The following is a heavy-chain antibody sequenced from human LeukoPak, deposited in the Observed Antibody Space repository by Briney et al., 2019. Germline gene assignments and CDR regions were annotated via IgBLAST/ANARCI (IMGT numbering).Heavy chain of an antibody. Sequence: SETLSLTCTVSGGSISSSNNYWGWVRPPPGKGLEWIGTIHSSGSTTYYNPSLKSRLTISVDTSKNQFSLKLSSVTAADTAVYYCARHEEEDGYNAKTIDSWGQGTLVTVSS. V-gene: IGHV4-39*01. CDR3: ARHEEEDGYNAKTIDS. J-gene: IGHJ4*02. CDR2: IHSSGSTT. CDR1: GGSISSSNNY. D-gene: IGHD5-24*01.